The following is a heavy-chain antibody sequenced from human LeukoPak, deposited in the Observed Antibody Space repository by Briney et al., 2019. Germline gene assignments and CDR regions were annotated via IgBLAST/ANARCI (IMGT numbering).Heavy chain of an antibody. CDR1: GFTFSNSA. V-gene: IGHV3-23*01. Sequence: GGSLRLSCAASGFTFSNSAMSWVRQAPGKGLEWVSHISGSGGNTYHADSVKGRFTISRDNSKNTLYLQMNSLRAEDTAIYYCTKDRRGPAAGTWYFDSWGQGTLVTVSS. CDR3: TKDRRGPAAGTWYFDS. CDR2: ISGSGGNT. D-gene: IGHD6-13*01. J-gene: IGHJ4*02.